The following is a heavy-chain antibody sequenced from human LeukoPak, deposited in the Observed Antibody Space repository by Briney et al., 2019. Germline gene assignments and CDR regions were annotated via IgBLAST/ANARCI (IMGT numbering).Heavy chain of an antibody. CDR2: IRYDGSNK. D-gene: IGHD3-22*01. J-gene: IGHJ4*02. CDR3: AKERVVVIKEAVFDY. V-gene: IGHV3-30*02. CDR1: GFTFSSYG. Sequence: GGSLRLSCAASGFTFSSYGMHWVRQAPGKGLEWVAFIRYDGSNKYYADSVKGRFTISRDNSKNTLYLQMNSLRAEDTAVYHCAKERVVVIKEAVFDYWGQGTLVTVSS.